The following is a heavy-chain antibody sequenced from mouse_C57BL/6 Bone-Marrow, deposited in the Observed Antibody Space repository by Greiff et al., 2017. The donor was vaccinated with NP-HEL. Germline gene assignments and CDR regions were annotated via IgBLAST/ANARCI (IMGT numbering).Heavy chain of an antibody. Sequence: VQLQQSVAELVRPGASVKLSCTASGFNIKNTYMHWVKQRPEQGLEWIGRIDPANGNTKYAPKFQGKATITADTSSNTAYLQLSSLTSEDTAIYYCARATDYGSRDWYIDVWGTGTPVTASP. V-gene: IGHV14-3*01. CDR2: IDPANGNT. CDR1: GFNIKNTY. D-gene: IGHD1-1*01. J-gene: IGHJ1*03. CDR3: ARATDYGSRDWYIDV.